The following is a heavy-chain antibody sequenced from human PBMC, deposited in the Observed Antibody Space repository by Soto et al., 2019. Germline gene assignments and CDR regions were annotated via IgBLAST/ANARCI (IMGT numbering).Heavy chain of an antibody. Sequence: QVQLVQSGAEVEKPGASVKVSCKASGYTFRTYPMHWVRQAPGRGLEWMGWINAANGDTGYSRTFQDRVTISRDISASTAYMELSSLRSEDTAVYYCARKDYYGSGIYYFDHWGQGTLVTVSS. CDR3: ARKDYYGSGIYYFDH. D-gene: IGHD3-10*01. CDR1: GYTFRTYP. CDR2: INAANGDT. V-gene: IGHV1-3*01. J-gene: IGHJ4*02.